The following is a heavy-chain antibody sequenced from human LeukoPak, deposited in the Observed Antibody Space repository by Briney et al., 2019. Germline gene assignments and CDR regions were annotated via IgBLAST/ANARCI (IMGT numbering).Heavy chain of an antibody. D-gene: IGHD4-23*01. CDR3: AKPRGGNPRYYFDY. CDR1: GFTFTNPA. V-gene: IGHV3-23*01. CDR2: VSGTGDFI. Sequence: PGGSLRLSCAASGFTFTNPAMGWVRQAPGKGLEWVSVVSGTGDFIYYGDSVKGRFTISRDNSKNTLYLQMSSLRAEDTALYYCAKPRGGNPRYYFDYWGHGTLVTVSS. J-gene: IGHJ4*01.